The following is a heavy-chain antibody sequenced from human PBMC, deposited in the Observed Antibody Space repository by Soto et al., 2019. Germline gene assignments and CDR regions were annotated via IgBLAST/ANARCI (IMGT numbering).Heavy chain of an antibody. J-gene: IGHJ4*02. Sequence: QVQLVQSGAEVRKPGASVKVSCKASGYTFSSNGISWVRQAPGQGLEWMGWISAYNGNTIYAQRLQGRVTLTTDTSTSTAYMELRSLRFRDTAIYYCARDYHPYGDYEERFDYSGQGTLVTVSS. CDR2: ISAYNGNT. V-gene: IGHV1-18*01. CDR3: ARDYHPYGDYEERFDY. D-gene: IGHD4-17*01. CDR1: GYTFSSNG.